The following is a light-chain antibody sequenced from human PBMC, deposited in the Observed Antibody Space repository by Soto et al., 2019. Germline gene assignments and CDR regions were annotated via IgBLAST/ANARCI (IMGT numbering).Light chain of an antibody. CDR2: GAS. V-gene: IGKV3-15*01. CDR3: QQYFEWPPMT. CDR1: ETVATN. J-gene: IGKJ1*01. Sequence: EVVMTQSPATLSASPGERATLSCWASETVATNLAWYQQKPGQAPRLLISGASTRAAGISGRFRGSGSGTEFTITFSSLRSEDSSIYYCQQYFEWPPMTFGQGTKVEI.